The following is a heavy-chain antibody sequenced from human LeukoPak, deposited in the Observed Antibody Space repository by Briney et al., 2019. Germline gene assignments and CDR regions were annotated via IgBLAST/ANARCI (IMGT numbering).Heavy chain of an antibody. CDR1: GFTFSSYA. D-gene: IGHD3-3*01. CDR2: ISGSGDST. CDR3: AKVVYDFWSGYGY. Sequence: GGSLRLSCAASGFTFSSYAMSWVRQAPGKGLEWVSGISGSGDSTYYADSVKGRFTISRDNSKNTLYLQMNSLRAEDTAVYYCAKVVYDFWSGYGYWGQGTLVTVSS. V-gene: IGHV3-23*01. J-gene: IGHJ4*02.